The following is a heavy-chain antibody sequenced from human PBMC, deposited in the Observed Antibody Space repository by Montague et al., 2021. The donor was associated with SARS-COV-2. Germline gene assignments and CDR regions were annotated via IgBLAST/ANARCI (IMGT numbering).Heavy chain of an antibody. CDR2: ITDGGNT. J-gene: IGHJ3*02. CDR3: ARRQLGYCDGVGCPLDAFDI. CDR1: GGSFSGYY. D-gene: IGHD2-15*01. Sequence: SETLSLTCAVYGGSFSGYYWSWISQPPGMGLEWIGGITDGGNTDYNPSLKSRVTLSVDTSRRHFSLTLTSLTAVDTSVYYCARRQLGYCDGVGCPLDAFDIWGQGTTVTVSS. V-gene: IGHV4-34*01.